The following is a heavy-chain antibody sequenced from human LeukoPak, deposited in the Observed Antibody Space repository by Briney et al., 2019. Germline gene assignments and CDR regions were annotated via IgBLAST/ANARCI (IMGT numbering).Heavy chain of an antibody. J-gene: IGHJ3*02. Sequence: GGSLRLSCAASGFTFSSYAMHWVRQAPGKGLEWVAVISYDGSNKYYADSVKGRFTISRDNAKNSLYLQMNSLRDEDTAVYYCARDSAFAFDIWGQGTMVTVSS. CDR1: GFTFSSYA. CDR3: ARDSAFAFDI. CDR2: ISYDGSNK. V-gene: IGHV3-30-3*01. D-gene: IGHD1-26*01.